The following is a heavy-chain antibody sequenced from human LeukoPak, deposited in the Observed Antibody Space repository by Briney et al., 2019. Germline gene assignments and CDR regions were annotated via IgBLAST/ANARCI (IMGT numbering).Heavy chain of an antibody. CDR1: GFTFSSYS. CDR3: ARESIAVAGTGSDY. CDR2: ISSSSSTI. J-gene: IGHJ4*02. V-gene: IGHV3-48*04. D-gene: IGHD6-19*01. Sequence: GGSLRLSCAASGFTFSSYSMNWVRQAPGKGLEWVSYISSSSSTIYYADSVKGRFTISRDNAKNSLYLQMNSLRAEDTAVYYCARESIAVAGTGSDYWGQGTLVTVSS.